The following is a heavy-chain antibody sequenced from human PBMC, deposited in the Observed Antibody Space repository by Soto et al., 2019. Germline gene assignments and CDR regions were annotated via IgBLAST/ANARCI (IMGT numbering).Heavy chain of an antibody. V-gene: IGHV3-23*01. CDR1: GFTFSSYA. D-gene: IGHD2-8*01. CDR2: INGNGATT. CDR3: AKESVLMVLALFDY. J-gene: IGHJ4*02. Sequence: GSLRLSCAASGFTFSSYAMSWVRQAPGKGLEWVSTINGNGATTYYADSVKGRFTISRDNSKNTLYLQMNRLRAEDTAVYYCAKESVLMVLALFDYWGQGTLVTVSS.